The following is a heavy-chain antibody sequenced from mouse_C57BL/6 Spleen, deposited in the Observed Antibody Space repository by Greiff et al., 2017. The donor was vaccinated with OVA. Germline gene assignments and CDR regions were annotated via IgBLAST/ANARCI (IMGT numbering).Heavy chain of an antibody. J-gene: IGHJ2*01. CDR1: GFTFSSYA. D-gene: IGHD3-1*01. V-gene: IGHV5-4*03. CDR3: ARGGLRDYFDY. CDR2: ISDGGSYT. Sequence: EVKVVESGGGLVKPGGSLKLSCAASGFTFSSYAMSWVRQTPEKRLEWVATISDGGSYTYYPDNVKGRFTISRDNAKNNLYLQMSHLKSEDTAMYYCARGGLRDYFDYWGQGTTRTVSS.